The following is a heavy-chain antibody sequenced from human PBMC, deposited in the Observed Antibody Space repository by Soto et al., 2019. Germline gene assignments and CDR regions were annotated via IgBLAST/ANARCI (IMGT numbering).Heavy chain of an antibody. CDR2: ISGSDDST. CDR3: AKRSSSSTFDY. Sequence: EVQLLESGGGLVQPGESLRLSCAASGFTFSSYAMSWVRQAPGKGLEWVSVISGSDDSTYYADSVKGWFTISRDNSKNTLYLQMNSLRAEDTAVYYCAKRSSSSTFDYWGQGTLVIVSS. J-gene: IGHJ4*02. V-gene: IGHV3-23*01. D-gene: IGHD6-6*01. CDR1: GFTFSSYA.